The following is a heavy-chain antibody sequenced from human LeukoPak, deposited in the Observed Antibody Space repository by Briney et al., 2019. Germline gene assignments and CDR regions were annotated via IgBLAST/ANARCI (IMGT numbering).Heavy chain of an antibody. D-gene: IGHD2-2*01. CDR1: GLIFSNYG. V-gene: IGHV3-33*01. Sequence: GGSLRLSCAASGLIFSNYGMHWVRQAPGKGLEWVAVIWYDGSNKYYADSVKGRFTISRDNSKNTLDLQMNSLRADDTAVYYCARDLSWVPGVLYGLDVWGQGTTVTVSS. J-gene: IGHJ6*02. CDR2: IWYDGSNK. CDR3: ARDLSWVPGVLYGLDV.